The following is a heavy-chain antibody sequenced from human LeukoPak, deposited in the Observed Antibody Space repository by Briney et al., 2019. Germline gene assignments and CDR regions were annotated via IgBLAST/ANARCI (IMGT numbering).Heavy chain of an antibody. Sequence: GGSLRLSCAASGFTFDDYAMHWVRQAPGKGLEWVSGISWNSGSIGYADSVKGRFNISRDNAKNSLYLQMNSLRAEDTALYYCAKDYRLYSSGPAGFDYWGQGTLVTVSS. V-gene: IGHV3-9*01. CDR2: ISWNSGSI. J-gene: IGHJ4*02. CDR1: GFTFDDYA. CDR3: AKDYRLYSSGPAGFDY. D-gene: IGHD6-19*01.